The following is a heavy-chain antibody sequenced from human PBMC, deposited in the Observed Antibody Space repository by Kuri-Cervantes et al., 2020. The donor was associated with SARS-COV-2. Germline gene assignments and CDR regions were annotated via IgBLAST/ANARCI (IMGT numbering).Heavy chain of an antibody. CDR2: IYYSGST. J-gene: IGHJ4*02. Sequence: LRLSCTVSGGSISSGDYYWSWIRQPPGKGLEWIGYIYYSGSTYYNPSLKSRVTISVDTSKNQFSLKLSSVTAADTAVYYCARQYCTYGVCYTPFDYWGQGTMVTVSS. CDR1: GGSISSGDYY. D-gene: IGHD2-8*01. CDR3: ARQYCTYGVCYTPFDY. V-gene: IGHV4-30-4*08.